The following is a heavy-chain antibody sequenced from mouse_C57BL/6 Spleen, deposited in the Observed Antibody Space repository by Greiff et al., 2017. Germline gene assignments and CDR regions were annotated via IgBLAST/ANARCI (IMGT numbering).Heavy chain of an antibody. CDR2: IHPNSGST. D-gene: IGHD2-1*01. J-gene: IGHJ1*03. CDR3: ARSYRNLGKWYFDV. Sequence: QVQLQQPGAELVKPGASVKLSCKASGYTFTSYWMHWVKQRPGQGLEWIGMIHPNSGSTNYNEKFKSKATLTVDKSSSTAYMQLSSLTSEDSAVYYCARSYRNLGKWYFDVWGTGTTVTVSS. CDR1: GYTFTSYW. V-gene: IGHV1-64*01.